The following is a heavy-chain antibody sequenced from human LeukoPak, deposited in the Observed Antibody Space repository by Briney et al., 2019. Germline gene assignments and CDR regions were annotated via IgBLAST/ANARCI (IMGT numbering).Heavy chain of an antibody. Sequence: GESLKISCKGSGYSFTSYWIGWVRQMPGKGLEWMGIIYPCDSDTRYSPSFQGQVTLSADKYISTAYLQWSSLKASDTAMYYCARQLATEGDSWGQGTLVTVSS. CDR3: ARQLATEGDS. J-gene: IGHJ4*02. CDR2: IYPCDSDT. CDR1: GYSFTSYW. V-gene: IGHV5-51*01.